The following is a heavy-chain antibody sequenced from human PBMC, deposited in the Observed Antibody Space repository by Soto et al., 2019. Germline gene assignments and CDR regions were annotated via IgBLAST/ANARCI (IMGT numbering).Heavy chain of an antibody. CDR2: VYYTGTT. Sequence: SETLSLTCTVSGGSISSYFYIWVRQPPGKGLEWIGSVYYTGTTDYNPSLKSRVTISVDTSKTQFSLNLRSVTAADTAVYYRARDLAAVPRAFDYWGRGTLVTVSS. CDR3: ARDLAAVPRAFDY. CDR1: GGSISSYF. J-gene: IGHJ4*02. D-gene: IGHD6-13*01. V-gene: IGHV4-59*01.